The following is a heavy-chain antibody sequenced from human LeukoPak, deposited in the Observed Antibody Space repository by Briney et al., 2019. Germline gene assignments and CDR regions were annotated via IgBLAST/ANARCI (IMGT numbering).Heavy chain of an antibody. V-gene: IGHV4-59*01. CDR3: ARGGHFGVVLFDY. J-gene: IGHJ4*02. CDR1: GASISSYY. CDR2: ISYSGST. Sequence: SETLSLTCTVSGASISSYYWSWIRQPPGKGLEWIGYISYSGSTNYNPSLKSRVTILADTSKNQFSLRLSSVTAADTAVYYCARGGHFGVVLFDYWGQGTLVTVSS. D-gene: IGHD3-3*01.